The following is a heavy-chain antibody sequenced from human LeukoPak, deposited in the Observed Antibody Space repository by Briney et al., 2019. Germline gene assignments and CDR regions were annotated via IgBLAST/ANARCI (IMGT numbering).Heavy chain of an antibody. CDR2: IHYSGST. CDR1: GGSIRSFY. D-gene: IGHD4-17*01. V-gene: IGHV4-59*01. J-gene: IGHJ3*02. CDR3: AGDYGDYEDVSDI. Sequence: KTSETLSLTCTVSGGSIRSFYWSWIRQPPGEGLEWIGYIHYSGSTKYNPSLKSRVTISLDTSKNYFSLKLSPVTAADTAVYYCAGDYGDYEDVSDIWGQGTKVTVSS.